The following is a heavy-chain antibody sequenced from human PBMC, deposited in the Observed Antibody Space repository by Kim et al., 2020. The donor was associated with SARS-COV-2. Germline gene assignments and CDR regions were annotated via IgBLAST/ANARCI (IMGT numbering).Heavy chain of an antibody. J-gene: IGHJ4*02. Sequence: SETLSHTCAVYGGSFSGYYWSWIRQPPGKGLEWIGEINHSGSTNYNPSLKSRVTISVDTSKNQFSLKLSSVTAADTAVYYCASGAIFLEYWGQGTLVTVSS. V-gene: IGHV4-34*01. CDR1: GGSFSGYY. CDR2: INHSGST. D-gene: IGHD3-9*01. CDR3: ASGAIFLEY.